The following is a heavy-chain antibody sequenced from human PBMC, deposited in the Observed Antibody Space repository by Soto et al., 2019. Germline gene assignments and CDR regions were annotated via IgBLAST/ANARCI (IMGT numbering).Heavy chain of an antibody. J-gene: IGHJ6*02. V-gene: IGHV1-46*01. D-gene: IGHD3-3*01. CDR3: AGVLYNFWSGYGMDV. CDR1: RYTFTSYY. CDR2: INPNSGGT. Sequence: ASVKVSCKALRYTFTSYYLHWVRQAPGQGLEWLGVINPNSGGTTYPQKFQGRVTMTRDTSTSTGYMELSSLRSEDTAMYYCAGVLYNFWSGYGMDVWGQGTSVTVSS.